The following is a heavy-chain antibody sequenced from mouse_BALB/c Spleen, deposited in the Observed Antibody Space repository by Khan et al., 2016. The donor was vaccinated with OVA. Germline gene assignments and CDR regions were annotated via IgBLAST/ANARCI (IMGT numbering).Heavy chain of an antibody. CDR2: ISSGGNT. CDR3: ATNYGTHYYAMDY. CDR1: GFTFSTYA. J-gene: IGHJ4*01. Sequence: EVELVESGGGLVKPGGSLKLSCAASGFTFSTYAMSWVRQTPEKRLEWVASISSGGNTYYPDSVKGRFTISRDNARNILFLQMSSLRSEDTAMYYCATNYGTHYYAMDYWGQGTSVTVSS. D-gene: IGHD1-1*02. V-gene: IGHV5-6-5*01.